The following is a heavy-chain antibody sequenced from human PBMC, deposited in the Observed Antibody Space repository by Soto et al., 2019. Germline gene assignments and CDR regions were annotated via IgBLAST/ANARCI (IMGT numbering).Heavy chain of an antibody. CDR3: ARGSDVLARGATFFDY. CDR1: GGSISNSDYF. J-gene: IGHJ4*02. D-gene: IGHD3-10*01. CDR2: SSSSGNT. Sequence: QVPLQESGPGLVKPLQTLSLTCTVSGGSISNSDYFWSWIRQSPGKGLARIGYSSSSGNTSYTPSLKSRATLSVDTSKNQFSLRLTSVTVEDTAVYYCARGSDVLARGATFFDYWGQGTLVTVSS. V-gene: IGHV4-30-4*01.